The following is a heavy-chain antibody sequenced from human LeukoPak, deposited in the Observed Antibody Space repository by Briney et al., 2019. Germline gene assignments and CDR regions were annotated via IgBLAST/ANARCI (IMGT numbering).Heavy chain of an antibody. CDR1: GYSISSGYY. V-gene: IGHV4-38-2*02. Sequence: SETLSLTCTVSGYSISSGYYWGWIRQPPGKGLEWIGSIYHSGSTYYNPSLKSRVTISVDTSKNQFSLKLSSVTAADTAVYYCARAGGPYCSGGSCYWVYWGQGTLVTVSS. CDR2: IYHSGST. D-gene: IGHD2-15*01. J-gene: IGHJ4*02. CDR3: ARAGGPYCSGGSCYWVY.